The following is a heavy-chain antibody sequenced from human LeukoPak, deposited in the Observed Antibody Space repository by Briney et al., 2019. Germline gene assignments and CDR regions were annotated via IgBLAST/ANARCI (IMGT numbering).Heavy chain of an antibody. CDR2: ISSSSSYI. Sequence: GGSLRLSCAASGFTFSSYAMSWVRQAPGKGLEWVSSISSSSSYIYYADSVKGRFTISRDNAKNSLYLQMNSLRAEDTAVYYCARDKEDYYDSSGDYWGQGTLVTVSS. CDR3: ARDKEDYYDSSGDY. V-gene: IGHV3-21*01. D-gene: IGHD3-22*01. CDR1: GFTFSSYA. J-gene: IGHJ4*02.